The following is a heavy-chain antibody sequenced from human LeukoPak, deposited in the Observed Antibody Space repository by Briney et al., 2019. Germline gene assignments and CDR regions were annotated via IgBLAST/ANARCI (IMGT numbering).Heavy chain of an antibody. J-gene: IGHJ6*03. V-gene: IGHV1-69*02. Sequence: SVKVSCKASGGTFSSYTISWVRQAPGQGLEWMGRIIPILGIANYAQKFQGRVTITADKSTSTAYMELSSLRSEDTAVYYCARTGYRTNGVCYAHYYYYYMDVWGKGTTVTVSS. CDR1: GGTFSSYT. CDR3: ARTGYRTNGVCYAHYYYYYMDV. CDR2: IIPILGIA. D-gene: IGHD2-8*01.